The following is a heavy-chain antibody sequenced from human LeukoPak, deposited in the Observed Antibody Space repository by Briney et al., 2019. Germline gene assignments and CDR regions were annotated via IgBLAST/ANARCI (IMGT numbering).Heavy chain of an antibody. D-gene: IGHD2-2*01. CDR3: ARGTHCSSTSCYLADAFDI. CDR2: ISTYNCKT. J-gene: IGHJ3*02. V-gene: IGHV1-18*01. Sequence: SAVNVSCKGCVCTFTRYLISAVRPPAAKGVDWMGCISTYNCKTNYAQKLQGRVTMTTDTSKSTAYLELRSLRSDHTALYYRARGTHCSSTSCYLADAFDIWGQGTMVTVSS. CDR1: VCTFTRYL.